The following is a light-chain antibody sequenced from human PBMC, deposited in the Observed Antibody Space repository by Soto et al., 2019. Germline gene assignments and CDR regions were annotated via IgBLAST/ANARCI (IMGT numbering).Light chain of an antibody. J-gene: IGKJ1*01. CDR2: DAS. CDR1: QSVSSS. CDR3: QQYNNYSWP. Sequence: DIQMTQSPSTLSSSVGYRFTVTCLAIQSVSSSLAWYQQKPGKATKLLIYDASSLENGVPSRFSGSGSGTEFTLTISNLQPDDFATYYCQQYNNYSWPFGQGTKVDIK. V-gene: IGKV1-5*01.